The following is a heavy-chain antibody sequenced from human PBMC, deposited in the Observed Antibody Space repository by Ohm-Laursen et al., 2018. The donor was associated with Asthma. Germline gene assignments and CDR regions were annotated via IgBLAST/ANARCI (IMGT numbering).Heavy chain of an antibody. CDR2: ISYDGSNK. V-gene: IGHV3-30*03. Sequence: SLRLSCSASGFTVSSYGMNWVRQAPGKGLEWVAVISYDGSNKYYADSVKGRFTISRDNSKNTLYLQMNSLRAEDTAVYYCARPLEAYSSSSHAFDIWGQGTMVTVSS. CDR3: ARPLEAYSSSSHAFDI. CDR1: GFTVSSYG. D-gene: IGHD6-13*01. J-gene: IGHJ3*02.